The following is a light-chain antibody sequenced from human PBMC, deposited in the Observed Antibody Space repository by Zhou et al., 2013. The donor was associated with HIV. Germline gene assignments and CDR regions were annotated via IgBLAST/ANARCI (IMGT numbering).Light chain of an antibody. Sequence: DIQLTQSPSFLSASVGDRVTITCRASQGISSYLAWYQQKPGKAPKLLIYAASTLQSGVPSRFSGSGSGTEFTLTISSLQPEDFATYYCQQYNSYPWTFGQGTKVE. CDR2: AAS. CDR3: QQYNSYPWT. CDR1: QGISSY. J-gene: IGKJ1*01. V-gene: IGKV1-9*01.